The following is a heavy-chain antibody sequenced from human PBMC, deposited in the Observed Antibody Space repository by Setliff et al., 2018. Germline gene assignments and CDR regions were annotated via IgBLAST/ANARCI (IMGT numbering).Heavy chain of an antibody. Sequence: LRLSCAASGFTFSEYYMDWIRQAPGEGLEWVSYISTSGNTVDYAASVKGRFSISRDNAKNVLYLEMNSLRAEDTAVYYCARDITLTTIREGGMDVWGKGTTVTVSS. D-gene: IGHD3-10*01. J-gene: IGHJ6*03. CDR1: GFTFSEYY. V-gene: IGHV3-11*04. CDR2: ISTSGNTV. CDR3: ARDITLTTIREGGMDV.